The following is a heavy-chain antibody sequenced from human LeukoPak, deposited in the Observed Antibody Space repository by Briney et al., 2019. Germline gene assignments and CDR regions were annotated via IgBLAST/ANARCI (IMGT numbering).Heavy chain of an antibody. CDR3: ARGDFWSGPGFDY. Sequence: PGGSLRLSCAASGFTFSTYWMSWVRQAPGKGLEWVADIKQDGIEKYYVHSVKGRFTISRDNAKNSLYLQMSSLRVEDTAVYYCARGDFWSGPGFDYWGQGTLVTVSS. V-gene: IGHV3-7*01. CDR1: GFTFSTYW. J-gene: IGHJ4*02. CDR2: IKQDGIEK. D-gene: IGHD3-3*01.